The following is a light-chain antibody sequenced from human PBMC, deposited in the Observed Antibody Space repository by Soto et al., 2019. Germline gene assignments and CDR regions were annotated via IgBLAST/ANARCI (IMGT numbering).Light chain of an antibody. CDR1: HSVSSD. Sequence: IVLTQSPATLSLPPGERATLSFRASHSVSSDLAWYQQKPGQAPTLLIYYASNRATGIPPRFGGSRSGTDFTLTISRLHPEDFAVYYCQQRSNWPITLGQGSRLEI. J-gene: IGKJ5*01. CDR2: YAS. CDR3: QQRSNWPIT. V-gene: IGKV3-11*01.